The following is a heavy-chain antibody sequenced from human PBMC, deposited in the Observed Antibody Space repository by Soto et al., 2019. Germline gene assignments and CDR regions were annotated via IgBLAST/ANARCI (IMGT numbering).Heavy chain of an antibody. V-gene: IGHV4-59*01. CDR3: ARDETHLEYSFSSEAFGDHYYYMDV. CDR2: IYYSGST. J-gene: IGHJ6*03. D-gene: IGHD3-16*01. CDR1: GGSISSYY. Sequence: PSETLSLTCTVSGGSISSYYWSWIRQPPGKGLEWIGYIYYSGSTNYNPSLKSRVTISVDTSKNQFSLKLSSVAAAGTAVYYGARDETHLEYSFSSEAFGDHYYYMDVWGQGTTVTVSS.